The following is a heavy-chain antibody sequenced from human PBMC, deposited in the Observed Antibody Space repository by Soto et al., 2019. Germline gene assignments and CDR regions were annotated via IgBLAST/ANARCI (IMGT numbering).Heavy chain of an antibody. V-gene: IGHV3-23*01. CDR3: AKDPALWFEELPEDWFDP. D-gene: IGHD3-10*01. CDR1: GFTFSSYA. Sequence: VQLLESGGGLVQPGGSLRLSCAASGFTFSSYAMSWVRQAPGKGLEWVSAISGSGGSTYYADSVKGRFTISRDNSKNTLYLQMNSLRAEDTAVYYCAKDPALWFEELPEDWFDPWGQGTLVTVSS. CDR2: ISGSGGST. J-gene: IGHJ5*02.